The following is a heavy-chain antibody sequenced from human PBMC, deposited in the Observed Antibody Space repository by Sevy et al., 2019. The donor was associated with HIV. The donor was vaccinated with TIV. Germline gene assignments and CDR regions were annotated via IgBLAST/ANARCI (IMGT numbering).Heavy chain of an antibody. V-gene: IGHV3-15*01. CDR3: TTKHGFWSGYYYFDY. Sequence: VGSLRLSCAASGLTFNNAWMTWVRQAPGMGLEWVGRIKSKTDGGTTDYAAPVKSRFTISRDDSKNTLYLQMNSLKTEDTAVYYCTTKHGFWSGYYYFDYWGQGTLVTVSS. CDR2: IKSKTDGGTT. CDR1: GLTFNNAW. D-gene: IGHD3-3*01. J-gene: IGHJ4*02.